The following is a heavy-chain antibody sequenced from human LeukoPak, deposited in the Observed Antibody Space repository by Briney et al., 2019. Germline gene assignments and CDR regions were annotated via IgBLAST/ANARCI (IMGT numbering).Heavy chain of an antibody. J-gene: IGHJ4*02. CDR2: ISDSGGGT. D-gene: IGHD6-13*01. Sequence: GGSLRLSCAASGFTFGSYGMNWVRQAPGKGLEWVSTISDSGGGTYYADSVKGRFTISSDNSRNTLYLQMNSLRAEDTAVYYCAKREGSSWSNFDYWGQGTLVTVSS. CDR1: GFTFGSYG. V-gene: IGHV3-23*01. CDR3: AKREGSSWSNFDY.